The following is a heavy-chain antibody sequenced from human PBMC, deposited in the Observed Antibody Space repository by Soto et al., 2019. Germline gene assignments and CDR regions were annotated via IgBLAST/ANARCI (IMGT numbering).Heavy chain of an antibody. Sequence: GGSLRLSCAASGFTFSSYGMHWVRQAPGKGLEWVAVISYDGSNKYYADSVKGRFTISRDNSKNTLYLQMNSLRAEDTAVYYCAKDFVVVPAAIIDGDYYGMDVWGQGTTVTVSS. V-gene: IGHV3-30*18. D-gene: IGHD2-2*01. CDR2: ISYDGSNK. CDR1: GFTFSSYG. J-gene: IGHJ6*02. CDR3: AKDFVVVPAAIIDGDYYGMDV.